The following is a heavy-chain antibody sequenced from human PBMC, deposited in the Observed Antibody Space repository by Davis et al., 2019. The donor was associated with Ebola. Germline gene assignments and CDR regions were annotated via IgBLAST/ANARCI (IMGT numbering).Heavy chain of an antibody. CDR2: IYPSDGST. D-gene: IGHD3-22*01. CDR1: GYTFTNYL. Sequence: ASVKVSCKASGYTFTNYLMHWVRQAPGQGLEWMGLIYPSDGSTTYAPKFQGRVIMTRDTSTSTVYMELSSLRSDDTAFYYCARTAYFYDTRFDYWGQGTQVTVSS. J-gene: IGHJ4*02. CDR3: ARTAYFYDTRFDY. V-gene: IGHV1-46*01.